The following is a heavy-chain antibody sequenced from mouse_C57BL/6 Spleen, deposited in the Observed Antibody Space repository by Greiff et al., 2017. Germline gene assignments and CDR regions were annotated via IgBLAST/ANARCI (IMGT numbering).Heavy chain of an antibody. J-gene: IGHJ2*01. Sequence: EVKLQESGPELVKPGASVKIPCKASGYTFTDYNMDWVKQSHGKSLEWIGEINPNNGGNIYNQHFKGKATLTVDKSSSKAYMELRSLTSEDTAVYYCARVGAAQAALDYWGQGTTLTVSS. CDR2: INPNNGGN. CDR3: ARVGAAQAALDY. V-gene: IGHV1-18*01. D-gene: IGHD3-2*02. CDR1: GYTFTDYN.